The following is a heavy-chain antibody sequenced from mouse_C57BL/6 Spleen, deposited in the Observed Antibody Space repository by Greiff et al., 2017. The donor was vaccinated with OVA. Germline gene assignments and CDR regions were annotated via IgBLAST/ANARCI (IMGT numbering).Heavy chain of an antibody. CDR3: ARVPDGYYGYFDV. CDR1: GYSITSGYY. J-gene: IGHJ1*03. CDR2: ISYDGSN. V-gene: IGHV3-6*01. D-gene: IGHD2-3*01. Sequence: ESGPGLVKPSQSLSLTCSVTGYSITSGYYWNWIRQFPGNKLEWMGYISYDGSNNYNPSLKNRISITRDTSKNQFFLKLNSVTTEDTATYYCARVPDGYYGYFDVWGTGTTVTVSS.